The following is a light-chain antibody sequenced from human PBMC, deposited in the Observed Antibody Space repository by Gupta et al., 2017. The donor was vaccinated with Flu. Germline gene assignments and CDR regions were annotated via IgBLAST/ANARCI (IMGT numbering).Light chain of an antibody. CDR1: QGISSY. V-gene: IGKV1-9*01. J-gene: IGKJ4*02. CDR2: AAS. Sequence: DIQLTQSPSFLSASVGDRVTITCRASQGISSYLAWYQQKPGKAPKLLIYAASTLQSGVPSRFSGSGSGTEFTLTISSLQPEDFATYYCQQPNSYPQFGGGTKVEIK. CDR3: QQPNSYPQ.